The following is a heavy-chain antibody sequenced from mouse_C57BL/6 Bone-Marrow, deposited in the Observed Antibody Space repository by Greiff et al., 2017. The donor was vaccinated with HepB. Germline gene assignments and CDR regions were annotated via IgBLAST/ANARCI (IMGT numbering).Heavy chain of an antibody. CDR1: GFSLTSYG. V-gene: IGHV2-2*01. CDR2: IWSGGST. Sequence: VKLMESGPGLVQPSQSLSITCTVSGFSLTSYGVHWVRQSPGKGLEWLGVIWSGGSTDYNAAFISRLSISKDNSKSQVFFKMNSLQADDTAIYYCARSPSHYYGSSPYWYFDVWGTGTTVTVSS. D-gene: IGHD1-1*01. CDR3: ARSPSHYYGSSPYWYFDV. J-gene: IGHJ1*03.